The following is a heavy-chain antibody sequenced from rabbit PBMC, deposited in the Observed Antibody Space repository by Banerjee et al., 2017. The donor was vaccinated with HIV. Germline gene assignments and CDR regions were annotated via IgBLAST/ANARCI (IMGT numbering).Heavy chain of an antibody. CDR1: GIDFSSSYY. CDR2: IHTYSGGT. Sequence: QSLVESGGGLVQPEGSLTLTCKASGIDFSSSYYMFWVRQAPGKGLEWIGCIHTYSGGTAYASWVNGRFTISLDNAQNTVFLQMTSLTAADTATYFCARGTGGAGDGLNLWGQGTLVTVS. V-gene: IGHV1S43*01. CDR3: ARGTGGAGDGLNL. D-gene: IGHD4-2*01. J-gene: IGHJ4*01.